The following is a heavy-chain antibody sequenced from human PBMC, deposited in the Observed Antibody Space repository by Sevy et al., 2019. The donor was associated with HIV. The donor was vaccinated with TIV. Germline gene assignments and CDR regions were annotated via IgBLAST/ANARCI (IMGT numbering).Heavy chain of an antibody. CDR1: GYTFTGYY. CDR3: AGDLGDTYYYDSSGYKGAYYFDY. D-gene: IGHD3-22*01. J-gene: IGHJ4*02. CDR2: INPNSGGT. V-gene: IGHV1-2*06. Sequence: ASVKVSCKASGYTFTGYYMHWVRQAPGQGLEWMGRINPNSGGTNYAQKFQGRVTMTRDTSISTAYMELSRLRSDDTAVYYCAGDLGDTYYYDSSGYKGAYYFDYWGQGTLVTVSS.